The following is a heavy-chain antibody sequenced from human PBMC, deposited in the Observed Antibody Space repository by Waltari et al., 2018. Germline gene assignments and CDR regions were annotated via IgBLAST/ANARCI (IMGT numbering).Heavy chain of an antibody. CDR3: AKDIGLYSYYFDY. V-gene: IGHV3-9*01. CDR2: ISWNSGSI. Sequence: EVQLVESGGGLVQPGRSLRLSCAASGFTFDAYAMPWVRQAPGKGLEWVSGISWNSGSIGYADSVKGRFTISRDNAKNSLYLQMNSLRAEDTALYYCAKDIGLYSYYFDYWGQGTLVTVSS. D-gene: IGHD2-15*01. J-gene: IGHJ4*02. CDR1: GFTFDAYA.